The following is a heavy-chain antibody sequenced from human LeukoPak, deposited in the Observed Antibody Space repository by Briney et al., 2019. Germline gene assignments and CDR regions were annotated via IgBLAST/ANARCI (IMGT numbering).Heavy chain of an antibody. CDR1: GFTFDDYA. D-gene: IGHD6-6*01. J-gene: IGHJ6*02. Sequence: SLRLSCAASGFTFDDYAMYWVRQAPGKGLEGVSGISWNRGDIGYADSVKGRFTLSRDNAKNSLYLQMNSLRVEDTALYYCAKGTSSSVYYYYGMDVWGQGTTVTVSS. V-gene: IGHV3-9*01. CDR2: ISWNRGDI. CDR3: AKGTSSSVYYYYGMDV.